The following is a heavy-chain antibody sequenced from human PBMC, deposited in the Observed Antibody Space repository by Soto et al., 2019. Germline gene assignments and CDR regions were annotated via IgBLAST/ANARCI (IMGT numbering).Heavy chain of an antibody. D-gene: IGHD3-10*01. CDR2: ISGSGGST. V-gene: IGHV3-23*01. Sequence: AGGSLRLSCAASGLTFRTYAMNWVRQAPGKGLEYVSTISGSGGSTYYAASVEGRFTISSDNSKNTLFLQMNSLRAEQTAVYSCATEGELDYWGQGNLVTVYS. CDR1: GLTFRTYA. J-gene: IGHJ4*02. CDR3: ATEGELDY.